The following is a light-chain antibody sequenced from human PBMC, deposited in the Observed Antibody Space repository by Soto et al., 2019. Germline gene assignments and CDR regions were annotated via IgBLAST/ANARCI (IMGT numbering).Light chain of an antibody. CDR1: SGDVGSFNR. CDR3: SSYTNNSAFG. Sequence: QSVTISCTGTSGDVGSFNRVSWYQQPPGTAPKLIIYEVNNRPSGVPDRFSGSKSGNTASLTISGLQAEDEADYYCSSYTNNSAFGFGGGTKLTVL. V-gene: IGLV2-18*02. J-gene: IGLJ2*01. CDR2: EVN.